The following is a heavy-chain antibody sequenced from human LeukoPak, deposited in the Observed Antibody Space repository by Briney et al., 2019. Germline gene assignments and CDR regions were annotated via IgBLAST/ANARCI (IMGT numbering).Heavy chain of an antibody. V-gene: IGHV1-2*02. CDR2: INPNSGGT. CDR3: ARGAGRYYYYMDV. CDR1: GFTFTAYH. J-gene: IGHJ6*03. D-gene: IGHD6-19*01. Sequence: ASVKVSCKASGFTFTAYHMHWVRQAPGQGLEWMGWINPNSGGTNYAQKFQGRVTMTRDTSISTAYRELSRLRSDDTAVYYCARGAGRYYYYMDVWGKGTTVTVSS.